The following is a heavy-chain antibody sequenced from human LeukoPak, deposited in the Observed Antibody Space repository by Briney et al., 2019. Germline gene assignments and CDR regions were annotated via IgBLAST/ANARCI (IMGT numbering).Heavy chain of an antibody. CDR2: ISSSSSYI. D-gene: IGHD1-1*01. CDR3: ARIGTTGTTVTFDY. V-gene: IGHV3-21*01. CDR1: GFTFSSYS. Sequence: GGSLRLSCAASGFTFSSYSMNWVRQAPGKGLEWVSSISSSSSYIYYADSVKGRFTISRDNAKNSLYLQMNSLRAEDTAVYYCARIGTTGTTVTFDYWGQGTLVTVPS. J-gene: IGHJ4*02.